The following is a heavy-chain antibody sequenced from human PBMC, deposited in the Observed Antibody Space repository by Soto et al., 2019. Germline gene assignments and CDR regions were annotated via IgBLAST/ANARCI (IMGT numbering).Heavy chain of an antibody. D-gene: IGHD3-9*01. V-gene: IGHV3-53*01. CDR3: ARVTTFYDILTSSYVLNYFDY. CDR2: IYAGGNT. Sequence: PGGSLRLSCTASGFSVTSNYMTWVRQAPGKGLECVSVIYAGGNTYYADSVKGRFTISSDNSKNTLYLQMNNLRAEDTAVYYCARVTTFYDILTSSYVLNYFDYWGQGTRVTVSS. CDR1: GFSVTSNY. J-gene: IGHJ4*02.